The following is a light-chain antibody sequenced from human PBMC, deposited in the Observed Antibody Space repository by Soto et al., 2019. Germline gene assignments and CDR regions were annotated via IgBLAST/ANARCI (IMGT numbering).Light chain of an antibody. Sequence: DIVVTQSPDSLAVSLGERATINCKSSQNNKNYLAWYQHKPGQPPKLLLYWASTRESGVPDRFSGSGSETDFTLTISSLQAEDVAVYYCQHYYSSPLTFGGGTKVDIK. J-gene: IGKJ4*01. CDR2: WAS. V-gene: IGKV4-1*01. CDR3: QHYYSSPLT. CDR1: QNNKNY.